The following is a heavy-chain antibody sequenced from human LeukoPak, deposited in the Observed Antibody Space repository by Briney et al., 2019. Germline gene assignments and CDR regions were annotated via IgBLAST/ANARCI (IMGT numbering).Heavy chain of an antibody. CDR3: ARGVDVVVPAAILANYYYYMDV. J-gene: IGHJ6*03. CDR1: GYSFTRYE. D-gene: IGHD2-2*01. CDR2: INPSGGST. V-gene: IGHV1-46*01. Sequence: ASVKVSCKASGYSFTRYEMNWVRQAPGQGLEWMGIINPSGGSTSYAQKFQGRVTMTRDMSTSTVYMELSSLRSEDTAVYYCARGVDVVVPAAILANYYYYMDVWGKGTTVTVSS.